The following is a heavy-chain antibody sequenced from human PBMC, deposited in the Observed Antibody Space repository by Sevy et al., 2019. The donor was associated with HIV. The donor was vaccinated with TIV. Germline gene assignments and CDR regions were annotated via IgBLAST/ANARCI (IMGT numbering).Heavy chain of an antibody. CDR1: GFTFGNYA. CDR2: IKSCAYGGTP. CDR3: TTDVGIGWNSYPLDY. D-gene: IGHD1-7*01. Sequence: CLRLSCTISGFTFGNYAMNWVRQAPGKGLEWLGFIKSCAYGGTPNYAASVKGRFTISRDDSKSIVYLQMNSLNTEDSAVYYCTTDVGIGWNSYPLDYWGQGTLVTVSS. V-gene: IGHV3-49*04. J-gene: IGHJ4*02.